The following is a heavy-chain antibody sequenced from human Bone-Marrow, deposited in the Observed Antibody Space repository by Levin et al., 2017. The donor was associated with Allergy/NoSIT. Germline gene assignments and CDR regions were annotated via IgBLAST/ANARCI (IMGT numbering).Heavy chain of an antibody. Sequence: SQTLSLTCTVSGDSISSFRYYWSWIRQSPGKGLEWIGYIFHSGSTTYHPSLKSRLIISVDTAKNQFSLSLTSVTAADTAVYYCARYVPGIVSDPTPIGRSFDSWGQGTLVTVSS. V-gene: IGHV4-61*01. CDR1: GDSISSFRYY. D-gene: IGHD2-21*02. CDR2: IFHSGST. J-gene: IGHJ4*02. CDR3: ARYVPGIVSDPTPIGRSFDS.